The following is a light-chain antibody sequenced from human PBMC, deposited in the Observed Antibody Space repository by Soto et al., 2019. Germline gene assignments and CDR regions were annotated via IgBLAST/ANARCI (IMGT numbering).Light chain of an antibody. Sequence: QSALTQPASVSGSPGQSITISCTGTSSDVGGYNYVSWYQQHPGKAPKLMIYDVSNRPSWVSNRFSGSKSGNTASLTISGLKAEDEADYYCSSYTSSNTLVVFGGGTKLTVL. V-gene: IGLV2-14*01. CDR1: SSDVGGYNY. J-gene: IGLJ2*01. CDR2: DVS. CDR3: SSYTSSNTLVV.